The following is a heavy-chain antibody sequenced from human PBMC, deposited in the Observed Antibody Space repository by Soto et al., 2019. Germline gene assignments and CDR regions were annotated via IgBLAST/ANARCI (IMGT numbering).Heavy chain of an antibody. Sequence: QVHLVQSGAEVKKPGASVKVSCKGSGYAFTTYGITWVRQAPGQGLEWMGWXXXXNGNTXXAQKXXGXXTVTRDTXTXXAXMXLRSLRSDDTAVYYCARGRYGDYWGQGALVTVSS. D-gene: IGHD1-1*01. V-gene: IGHV1-18*01. CDR2: XXXXNGNT. CDR1: GYAFTTYG. J-gene: IGHJ4*02. CDR3: ARGRYGDY.